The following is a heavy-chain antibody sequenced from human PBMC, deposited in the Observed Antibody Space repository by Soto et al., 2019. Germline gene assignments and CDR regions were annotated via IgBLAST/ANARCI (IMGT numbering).Heavy chain of an antibody. CDR3: ARLVGYSGYNLGLGTFDI. V-gene: IGHV4-39*01. CDR1: GGSISSSSHY. Sequence: SETLSLTCTVSGGSISSSSHYWGWIRQPPGKGLEWIGSIYYSGSTYYNPSLNSRFTISVDTSKNQFSLKLNSVTAAGTAMYYCARLVGYSGYNLGLGTFDIWGQGTMVTVSS. CDR2: IYYSGST. J-gene: IGHJ3*02. D-gene: IGHD5-12*01.